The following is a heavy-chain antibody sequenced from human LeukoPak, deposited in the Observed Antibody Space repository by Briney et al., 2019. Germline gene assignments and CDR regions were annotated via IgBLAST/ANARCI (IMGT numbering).Heavy chain of an antibody. J-gene: IGHJ5*02. CDR2: IQYSGST. Sequence: SETLSLTCTVSGGSISSGTYYWSWIRQHPGKGLEYIGYIQYSGSTYYNPSLKSRVTMSIDTSKNQFSLKLTSVTAADTAVYYCARDAGYSWGQGTLVTVSS. V-gene: IGHV4-31*03. D-gene: IGHD2-21*01. CDR1: GGSISSGTYY. CDR3: ARDAGYS.